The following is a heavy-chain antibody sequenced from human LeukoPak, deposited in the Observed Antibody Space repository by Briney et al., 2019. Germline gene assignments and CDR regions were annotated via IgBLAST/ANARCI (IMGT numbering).Heavy chain of an antibody. V-gene: IGHV3-74*01. CDR1: GFTFSDYW. Sequence: GGSLRLSCAASGFTFSDYWIHWVRQAPGKGLVWVSHINSDGSSATYADSVKGRLTISRDNAKNTVYLQMNSLRAEDTAVYYCARGGVGCFDYWGQGAMVTVSS. CDR3: ARGGVGCFDY. CDR2: INSDGSSA. D-gene: IGHD3-10*01. J-gene: IGHJ4*02.